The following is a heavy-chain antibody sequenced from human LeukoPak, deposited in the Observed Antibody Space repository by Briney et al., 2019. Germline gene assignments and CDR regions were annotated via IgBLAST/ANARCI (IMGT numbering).Heavy chain of an antibody. Sequence: GGSLRLSCAASGFLFEDYTMHWVRHAPGKGLEWVSLITYDNDTYYADSVKGRFTISRDNSKSSLFLQMNSLRNEDTALYYCSKDTYSGSEGYFEYWGQGTLVTVSS. CDR1: GFLFEDYT. V-gene: IGHV3-43*01. CDR2: ITYDNDT. CDR3: SKDTYSGSEGYFEY. D-gene: IGHD5-12*01. J-gene: IGHJ4*02.